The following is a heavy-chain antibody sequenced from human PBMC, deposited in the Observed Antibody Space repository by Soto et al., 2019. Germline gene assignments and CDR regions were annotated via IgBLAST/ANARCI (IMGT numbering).Heavy chain of an antibody. J-gene: IGHJ4*01. Sequence: QVQLQESGPGLVKPSDTLSLTCTVFGGSVSSGDFYWSWIRQPQRKGLEWIGYIFNTGSTNYTPSLESHAATSMDTTKNQFSLRLPSVTAAGTAVYYGARVFAASPVAPWRADDYWGHGTLVTVSP. CDR2: IFNTGST. CDR1: GGSVSSGDFY. D-gene: IGHD6-19*01. CDR3: ARVFAASPVAPWRADDY. V-gene: IGHV4-61*08.